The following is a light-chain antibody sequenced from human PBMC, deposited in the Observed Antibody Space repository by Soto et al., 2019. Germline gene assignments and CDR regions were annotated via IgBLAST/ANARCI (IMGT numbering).Light chain of an antibody. CDR2: EVT. J-gene: IGLJ2*01. V-gene: IGLV2-8*01. CDR1: SSDVGGYNY. CDR3: SSYAGSNNYVV. Sequence: QSVLTQPPSASGSPGQSVTISCTGTSSDVGGYNYVPWYQQPPGKAPKLMIYEVTKRPSGVPDRFSGSKSGNTASLALSGLQAEDEADYYCSSYAGSNNYVVFGGGTKLTVL.